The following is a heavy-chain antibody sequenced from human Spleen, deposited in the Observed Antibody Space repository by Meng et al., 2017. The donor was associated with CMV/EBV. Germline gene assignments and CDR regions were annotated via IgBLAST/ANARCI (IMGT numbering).Heavy chain of an antibody. CDR3: ARGRRSSSWYKNWFDP. CDR1: GGSFRCYH. D-gene: IGHD6-13*01. J-gene: IGHJ5*02. Sequence: GGSFRCYHWSWIRRPPGKALEWIGEINHSGSTNYNPSLKSRVAISVDTSKTQFSLKLSSVTAADTAVYYCARGRRSSSWYKNWFDPWGQGTLVTVSS. CDR2: INHSGST. V-gene: IGHV4-34*01.